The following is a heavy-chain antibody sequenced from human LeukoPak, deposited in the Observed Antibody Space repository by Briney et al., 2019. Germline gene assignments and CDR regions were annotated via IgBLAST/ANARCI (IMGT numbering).Heavy chain of an antibody. J-gene: IGHJ4*02. CDR3: ARAVDYDSSGYPDY. Sequence: SSETLSLTCTVSGGSISSSSYYWGWIRQPPGKGLEWIGSIYYSGSTYYNPSLKSRVIISVDTSKNQFSLKLSSVTAADTAVYYCARAVDYDSSGYPDYWGQGTLVTVSS. V-gene: IGHV4-39*01. D-gene: IGHD3-22*01. CDR2: IYYSGST. CDR1: GGSISSSSYY.